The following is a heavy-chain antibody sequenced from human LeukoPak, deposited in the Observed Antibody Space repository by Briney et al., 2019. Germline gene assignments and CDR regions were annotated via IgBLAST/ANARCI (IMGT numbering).Heavy chain of an antibody. J-gene: IGHJ4*02. CDR1: GYTFTGYN. D-gene: IGHD6-13*01. CDR2: INPNSGGT. V-gene: IGHV1-2*02. Sequence: ASVKVSCKASGYTFTGYNMHWVRQAPGQGLEWMGWINPNSGGTNYAQKFQGRVTMTRDTSISTAYMELSRLRSDDTAVYYCARAGEAAAGRPFDYWGQGTLVTVSS. CDR3: ARAGEAAAGRPFDY.